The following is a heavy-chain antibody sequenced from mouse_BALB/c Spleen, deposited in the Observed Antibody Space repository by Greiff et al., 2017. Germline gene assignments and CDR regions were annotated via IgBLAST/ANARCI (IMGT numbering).Heavy chain of an antibody. CDR1: GFTFSSYG. Sequence: EVMLVESGGGLVQPGGSLKLSCAASGFTFSSYGMSWVRQTPDKRLELVATINSNGGSTYYPDSVKGRFTISRDNAKNTLYLQMSSLKSEDTAMYYCAREPYGNYEGGYYAMDYWGQGTSVTVSS. CDR3: AREPYGNYEGGYYAMDY. CDR2: INSNGGST. J-gene: IGHJ4*01. V-gene: IGHV5-6-3*01. D-gene: IGHD2-10*02.